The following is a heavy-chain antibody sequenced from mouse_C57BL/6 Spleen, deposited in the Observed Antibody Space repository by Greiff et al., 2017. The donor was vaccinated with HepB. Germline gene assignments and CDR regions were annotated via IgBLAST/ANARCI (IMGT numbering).Heavy chain of an antibody. CDR1: GYSFTSYY. V-gene: IGHV1-66*01. Sequence: QVQLQQSGPELVKPGASVKISCKASGYSFTSYYIHWVKQRPGQGLEWIGWIYPGSGNTKYNEKFKGKATLTADTSSSTAYMQLSSLTSEDSAVYYCARGNYYDSYYFDYWGQGTTLTVSS. CDR3: ARGNYYDSYYFDY. D-gene: IGHD2-4*01. J-gene: IGHJ2*01. CDR2: IYPGSGNT.